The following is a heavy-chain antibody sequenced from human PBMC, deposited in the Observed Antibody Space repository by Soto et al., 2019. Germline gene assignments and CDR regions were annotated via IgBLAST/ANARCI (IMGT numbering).Heavy chain of an antibody. CDR3: ARDRAVVRGVISHYYYYGMDV. CDR1: GYTFTSYA. CDR2: INAGNGNT. Sequence: GASVKVSCKASGYTFTSYAMHWVRQAPGQRLELMGWINAGNGNTKYSQKFQGRVTITRDTSASTAYMELSSLRSEDTAVYYCARDRAVVRGVISHYYYYGMDVWGQGTTVTVSS. D-gene: IGHD3-10*01. J-gene: IGHJ6*02. V-gene: IGHV1-3*01.